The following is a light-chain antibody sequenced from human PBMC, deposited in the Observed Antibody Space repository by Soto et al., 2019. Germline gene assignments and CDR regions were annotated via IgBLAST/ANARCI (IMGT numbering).Light chain of an antibody. CDR3: SSYTSSITYV. CDR1: SSDVGGYNY. Sequence: QSVLTQPASVSGSPGQSITISCTGASSDVGGYNYVSWYQQRPDEAPKLMIYDVNNRPSVVSNRFSGSKSGNTASLTISGLQAEDEADYYCSSYTSSITYVFGTGTKVTVL. J-gene: IGLJ1*01. V-gene: IGLV2-14*01. CDR2: DVN.